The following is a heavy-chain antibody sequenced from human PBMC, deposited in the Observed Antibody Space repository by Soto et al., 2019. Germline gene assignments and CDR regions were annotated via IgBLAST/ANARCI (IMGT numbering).Heavy chain of an antibody. V-gene: IGHV1-69*06. CDR3: ARVVVVAATHYYYYGMDV. Sequence: QVQLVQSGAEVKKPGSSVKVSCKASGGTFSSYAISWVRQAPGQGLEWMGGIIPIFGTANYAQKFQGRVTIPADKSTSTAYMELSSLRSEDTAVYYCARVVVVAATHYYYYGMDVWGQGTTVTVSS. CDR2: IIPIFGTA. D-gene: IGHD2-15*01. CDR1: GGTFSSYA. J-gene: IGHJ6*02.